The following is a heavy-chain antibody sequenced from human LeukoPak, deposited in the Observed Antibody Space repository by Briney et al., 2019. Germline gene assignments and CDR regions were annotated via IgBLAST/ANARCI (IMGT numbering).Heavy chain of an antibody. Sequence: KPGGSLRLSCTGSGFTFGDYAISWVRQPPGRGLEWIGEINHSGSTNYNPSLKSRVTISVDTSKNQFSLKLSSVTAADTAVYYCARTGGYDSSGKSDYWGQGTLVTVSS. D-gene: IGHD3-22*01. CDR3: ARTGGYDSSGKSDY. CDR2: INHSGST. V-gene: IGHV4-34*01. J-gene: IGHJ4*02. CDR1: GFTFGDYA.